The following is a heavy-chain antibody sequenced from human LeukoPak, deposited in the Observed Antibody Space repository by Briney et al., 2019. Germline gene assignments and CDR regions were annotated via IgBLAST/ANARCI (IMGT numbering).Heavy chain of an antibody. V-gene: IGHV3-13*04. CDR1: GFTFSSYD. J-gene: IGHJ3*02. CDR2: IGTAGDT. D-gene: IGHD6-19*01. CDR3: ARAGGSGWYAFDI. Sequence: GGSLRLSCAASGFTFSSYDMHWVRQATGKGLEWVSRIGTAGDTNYPGSVKGRFTISRENPKSSVYLQMNSLRAGDTAVYYCARAGGSGWYAFDIWGQGTMVTVSS.